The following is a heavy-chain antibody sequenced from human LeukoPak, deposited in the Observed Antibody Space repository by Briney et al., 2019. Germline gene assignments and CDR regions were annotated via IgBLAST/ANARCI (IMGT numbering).Heavy chain of an antibody. CDR1: GFTFSNYW. V-gene: IGHV3-7*04. CDR2: IKRDGGEE. CDR3: ARPGDGYNWGRFDY. Sequence: GGSLRLSCAASGFTFSNYWMSWVRQAPGKGLEWVANIKRDGGEEYYVESVKGRFTISRDNAKNSLYLQMSSLRAEGTAVYFCARPGDGYNWGRFDYWGQGTLVTVSS. J-gene: IGHJ4*02. D-gene: IGHD5-24*01.